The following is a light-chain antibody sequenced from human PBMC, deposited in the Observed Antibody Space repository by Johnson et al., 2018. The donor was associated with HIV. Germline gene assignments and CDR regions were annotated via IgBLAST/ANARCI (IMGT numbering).Light chain of an antibody. CDR3: GTWDSSLSAYV. J-gene: IGLJ1*01. CDR1: SSNIGNNY. V-gene: IGLV1-51*02. CDR2: ANN. Sequence: QAVLTQPPSVSAAPGQKVTISCSGSSSNIGNNYVSWYQQLPGTAPKLLIYANNKRPSGIPDRFSGSKSGTSATLGITGLKTGDEADYYCGTWDSSLSAYVFVTGTKVTGL.